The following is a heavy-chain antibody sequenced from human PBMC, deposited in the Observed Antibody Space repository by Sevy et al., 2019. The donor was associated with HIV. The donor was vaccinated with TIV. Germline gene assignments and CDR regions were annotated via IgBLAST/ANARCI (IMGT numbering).Heavy chain of an antibody. J-gene: IGHJ4*02. CDR3: AGGNAWGRGYS. Sequence: SETLSLTCTVSGGSITSLYWNWIRQPPGKGLEWIANIYYNGHINYNPSLKSRVNISPDTSKNQFSLRLSSVTAADTAMYYCAGGNAWGRGYSWGQGTLVTVSS. V-gene: IGHV4-59*08. CDR2: IYYNGHI. D-gene: IGHD1-26*01. CDR1: GGSITSLY.